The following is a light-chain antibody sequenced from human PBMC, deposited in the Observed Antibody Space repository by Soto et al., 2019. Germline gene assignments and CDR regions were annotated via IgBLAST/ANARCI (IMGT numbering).Light chain of an antibody. CDR1: QSVTSSY. V-gene: IGKV3-20*01. CDR3: QQYGSSPLT. CDR2: GVS. J-gene: IGKJ4*01. Sequence: IVLTQSPGTLALSPGERATLSCRASQSVTSSYLAWYQQKPGQAPRLLIYGVSSRATGIPDRFSGSGSGTDFTLTISRLEPEDFAVYYCQQYGSSPLTFGRGTKVDIK.